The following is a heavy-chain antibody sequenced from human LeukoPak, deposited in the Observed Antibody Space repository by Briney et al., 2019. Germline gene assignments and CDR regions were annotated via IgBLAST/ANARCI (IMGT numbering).Heavy chain of an antibody. CDR3: ARDLSYCSSTRCFPSDY. CDR1: GYTFTGYY. V-gene: IGHV1-2*02. CDR2: MNPNSGGT. Sequence: ASVKVSCKASGYTFTGYYMHWVRQAPGQGLQWMGWMNPNSGGTNYAQKFQGRVTMTRDTSISTAYMELSRLRSDDTAVYYCARDLSYCSSTRCFPSDYWGQGTLVTVSS. J-gene: IGHJ4*02. D-gene: IGHD2-2*01.